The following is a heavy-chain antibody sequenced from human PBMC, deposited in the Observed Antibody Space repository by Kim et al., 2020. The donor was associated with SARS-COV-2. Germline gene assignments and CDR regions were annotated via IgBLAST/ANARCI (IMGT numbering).Heavy chain of an antibody. CDR3: ARTLTGTTESFEY. D-gene: IGHD3-9*01. CDR1: GFTFGSYW. J-gene: IGHJ1*01. V-gene: IGHV3-7*03. CDR2: IKQDGTQQ. Sequence: GGSLRLSCAASGFTFGSYWMTWVHQAPGKGLEWVANIKQDGTQQYYVDSVRGRFTVSRDGANMYLQMNSLRAEDTAVYYCARTLTGTTESFEYWGRGTLV.